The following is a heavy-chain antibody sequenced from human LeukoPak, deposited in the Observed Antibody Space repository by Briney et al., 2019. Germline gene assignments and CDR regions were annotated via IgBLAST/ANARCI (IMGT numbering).Heavy chain of an antibody. V-gene: IGHV3-21*01. CDR1: GFTFSSYS. J-gene: IGHJ4*02. Sequence: PRGSLRLSCAASGFTFSSYSMNWVRQAPGKGLEWVSSISSSSSYIYYVDSVKGRFTISRDNAKNSLYLQMNSLRAEDTAVYYCARDLPSGYSSGWDYYWGQGTLVTVSS. CDR2: ISSSSSYI. D-gene: IGHD6-19*01. CDR3: ARDLPSGYSSGWDYY.